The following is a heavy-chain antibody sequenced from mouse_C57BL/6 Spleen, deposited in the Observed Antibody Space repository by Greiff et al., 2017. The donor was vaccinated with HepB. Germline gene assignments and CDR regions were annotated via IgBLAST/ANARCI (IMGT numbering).Heavy chain of an antibody. Sequence: EVQLQQSGPVLVKPGASVKMSCKASGYPFTDYYMNWVKQSHGKSLEWIGVINPYNGGTSYNQKFKGKATLSVDKSSSTAYMELNSLTSEDSAVYYCASGSSQSSCDYWGQGTTLTVSS. D-gene: IGHD1-1*01. V-gene: IGHV1-19*01. J-gene: IGHJ2*01. CDR3: ASGSSQSSCDY. CDR1: GYPFTDYY. CDR2: INPYNGGT.